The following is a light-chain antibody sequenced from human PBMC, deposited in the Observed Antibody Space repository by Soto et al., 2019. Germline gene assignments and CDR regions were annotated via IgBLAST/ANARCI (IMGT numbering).Light chain of an antibody. CDR1: SSDVDDYNY. CDR3: SSYAGSNNFV. Sequence: QSVLTQPPSASGSPGQSVTISCTGTSSDVDDYNYVSWYQQHPGKAPKLMIYEVNKRPSGVPDRFSGSKSGNTASLTVSGLRAEDEADYYCSSYAGSNNFVFGTGTKLTVL. V-gene: IGLV2-8*01. CDR2: EVN. J-gene: IGLJ1*01.